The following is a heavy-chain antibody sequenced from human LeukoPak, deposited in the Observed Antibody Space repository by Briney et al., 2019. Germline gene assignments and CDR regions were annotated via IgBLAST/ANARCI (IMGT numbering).Heavy chain of an antibody. Sequence: SETLSLTCTVSGGSISSYYWSWIRQPPGKGLEWIGYIYYSGSTNYNPFLKSRVTISVDTSKNQFSLKLSSVTAADTAVYYCARVLLWDSGAFDIWGQGTMVTVSS. CDR2: IYYSGST. CDR3: ARVLLWDSGAFDI. CDR1: GGSISSYY. V-gene: IGHV4-59*01. J-gene: IGHJ3*02. D-gene: IGHD3-10*01.